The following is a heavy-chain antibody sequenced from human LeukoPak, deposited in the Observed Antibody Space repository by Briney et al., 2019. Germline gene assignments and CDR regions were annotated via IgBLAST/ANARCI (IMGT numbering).Heavy chain of an antibody. CDR3: ARDTYPTPGIAAAGTEGEIEVDYGMDV. CDR1: GYTFTGYY. V-gene: IGHV1-2*02. CDR2: INPNSGGT. D-gene: IGHD6-13*01. Sequence: ASVKVSCKASGYTFTGYYMHWVRQAPGQGLEWMGWINPNSGGTNYAQKFQGRVTMTRDTSISTAYMELSRLRSDDTAVYYCARDTYPTPGIAAAGTEGEIEVDYGMDVWGQGTTVTVSS. J-gene: IGHJ6*02.